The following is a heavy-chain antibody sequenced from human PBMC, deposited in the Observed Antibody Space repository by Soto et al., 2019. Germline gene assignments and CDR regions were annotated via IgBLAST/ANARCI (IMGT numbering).Heavy chain of an antibody. CDR1: GFTFTSSA. J-gene: IGHJ3*02. CDR3: AAAVVVVAATSSPLSAFDT. Sequence: QMQLVQSGPEVKKPGTSVKVSCKASGFTFTSSAMQWVRQARGQRLEWIGWIVVGSGNTNYAQKFQERVTITRDMSTSTAYMELSSLRSEDTAVYYCAAAVVVVAATSSPLSAFDTWGQGTMVTVSS. D-gene: IGHD2-15*01. V-gene: IGHV1-58*02. CDR2: IVVGSGNT.